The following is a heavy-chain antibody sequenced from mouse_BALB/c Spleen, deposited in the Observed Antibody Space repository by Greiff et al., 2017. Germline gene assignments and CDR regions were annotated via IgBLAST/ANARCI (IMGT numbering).Heavy chain of an antibody. D-gene: IGHD4-1*01. CDR2: INPSTGYT. CDR1: GYTFTSYW. J-gene: IGHJ3*01. V-gene: IGHV1-7*01. CDR3: ASGKKTVPFAY. Sequence: VQLQQSGAELAKPGASVKMSCKASGYTFTSYWMHWVKQRPGQGLEWIGYINPSTGYTEYNQKFKDKATLTADKSSSTAYMQLSSLTSEDSAVYYCASGKKTVPFAYWGQGTLVTVSA.